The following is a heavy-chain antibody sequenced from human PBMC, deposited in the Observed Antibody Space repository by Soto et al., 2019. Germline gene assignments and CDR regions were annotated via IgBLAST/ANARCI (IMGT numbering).Heavy chain of an antibody. J-gene: IGHJ4*03. CDR2: IIPLFGTP. CDR1: GVTFSTSG. CDR3: ARVSPSMCGDGNCYRLDSYFDS. Sequence: QVQLVQSGAEVKKPGSSLKVSCKTSGVTFSTSGISWVRQGPGQGLEWMGGIIPLFGTPKYARKFQGRVSITADDSETTTYLELSGLSSDDTAIYYCARVSPSMCGDGNCYRLDSYFDSWGQGSQVVVSS. D-gene: IGHD2-21*01. V-gene: IGHV1-69*01.